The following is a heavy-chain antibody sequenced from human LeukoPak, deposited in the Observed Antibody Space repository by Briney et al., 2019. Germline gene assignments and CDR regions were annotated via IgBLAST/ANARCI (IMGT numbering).Heavy chain of an antibody. V-gene: IGHV1-46*01. D-gene: IGHD3-3*01. CDR3: ATAGRRLFGVLIPLSFDY. CDR2: IIPSDGFT. J-gene: IGHJ4*02. Sequence: GASVKVSCKASGYTFTNYYIHWVRQAPGQGLEWMGMIIPSDGFTTYAQKFQGRPTMTRDMSTSTVYMELSSLRSEDTALYYCATAGRRLFGVLIPLSFDYWGQGTLVTVSS. CDR1: GYTFTNYY.